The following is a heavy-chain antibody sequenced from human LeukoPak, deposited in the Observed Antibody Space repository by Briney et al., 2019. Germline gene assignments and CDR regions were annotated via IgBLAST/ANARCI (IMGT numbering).Heavy chain of an antibody. CDR1: GFTVSSNY. V-gene: IGHV3-53*01. Sequence: GGSLRLSCAASGFTVSSNYMSWVRQAPGKGLEWVSVIYSGGSTYYADSVKGRFTIFRDNSKNTLYLQMNSLRAEDTAVYYYARDHYDSSGSDYWGQGTLVTVSS. CDR3: ARDHYDSSGSDY. J-gene: IGHJ4*02. D-gene: IGHD3-22*01. CDR2: IYSGGST.